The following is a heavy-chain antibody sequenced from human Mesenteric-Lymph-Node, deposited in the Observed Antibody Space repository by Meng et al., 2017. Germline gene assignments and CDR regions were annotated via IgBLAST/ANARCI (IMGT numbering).Heavy chain of an antibody. CDR1: GFTFSSYT. V-gene: IGHV3-23*01. CDR2: ISGNGGST. Sequence: GESLKISCTASGFTFSSYTMSWVRQAPGKGLEWVSTISGNGGSTYSADSVKGRFTISRDNSKNTLYLQMNSLRAEDTAVYYCARDNYSSGWYIGYWGQGTLVTVSS. J-gene: IGHJ4*02. CDR3: ARDNYSSGWYIGY. D-gene: IGHD6-19*01.